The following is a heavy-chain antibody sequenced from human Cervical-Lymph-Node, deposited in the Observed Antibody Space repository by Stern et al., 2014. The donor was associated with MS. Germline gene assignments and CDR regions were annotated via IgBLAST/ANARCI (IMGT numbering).Heavy chain of an antibody. CDR2: INPNSGGT. CDR3: ARSFLTGSEYYYGMDV. CDR1: GYTFTGYY. J-gene: IGHJ6*02. D-gene: IGHD1-14*01. Sequence: VQLVQSGAEVKKPGASVKVSCKASGYTFTGYYMHWVRQAPGQGLEWMGWINPNSGGTNYAQKFQGWVTMTRDTSISTAYMELSRLRSDDTAVYYCARSFLTGSEYYYGMDVWGQGTTVTVSS. V-gene: IGHV1-2*04.